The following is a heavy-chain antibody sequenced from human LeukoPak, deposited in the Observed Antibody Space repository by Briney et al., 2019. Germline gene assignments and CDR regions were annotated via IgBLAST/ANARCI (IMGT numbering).Heavy chain of an antibody. D-gene: IGHD2-8*01. J-gene: IGHJ4*02. CDR2: IYHSGRT. CDR1: DYSISGDYY. CDR3: ARGVPPDY. V-gene: IGHV4-38-2*01. Sequence: SETLSLTCAVSDYSISGDYYWDWIRQPPGKGLEWIGSIYHSGRTYYNPSLKSRVTISVDTSKNQFSLNLSSVTAADTAVYYCARGVPPDYWGQGTLVTVSS.